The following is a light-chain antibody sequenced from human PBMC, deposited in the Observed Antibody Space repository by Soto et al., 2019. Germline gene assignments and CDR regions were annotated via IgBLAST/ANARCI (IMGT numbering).Light chain of an antibody. CDR2: GNN. V-gene: IGLV1-40*01. J-gene: IGLJ3*02. CDR1: SSNIGAGYY. Sequence: QSVLTQPPSVSGAPGQRVTISCTGSSSNIGAGYYVHWYQRFPGTAPKPLIYGNNNRPSGVPDRFSGSKSGTSASLAITGLQAEDEADYYCQSYDNSLSSGVFGGGTKVTVL. CDR3: QSYDNSLSSGV.